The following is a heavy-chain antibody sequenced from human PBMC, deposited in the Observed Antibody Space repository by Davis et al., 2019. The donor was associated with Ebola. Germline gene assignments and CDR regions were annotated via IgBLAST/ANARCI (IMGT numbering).Heavy chain of an antibody. V-gene: IGHV4-39*01. J-gene: IGHJ4*02. D-gene: IGHD1-26*01. CDR2: IYYSGST. CDR3: ARRSGSFAFDY. CDR1: GGSISSSSYY. Sequence: SETLSLTCTVSGGSISSSSYYWGWIRQPPGKGLEWIGGIYYSGSTYYNPSLKSRVTISVDTSKNQFSLKLSSVTAADTAVYYCARRSGSFAFDYWGQGTLVTVSS.